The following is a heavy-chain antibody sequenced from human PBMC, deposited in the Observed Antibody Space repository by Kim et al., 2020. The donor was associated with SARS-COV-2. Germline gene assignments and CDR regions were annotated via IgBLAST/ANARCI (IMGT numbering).Heavy chain of an antibody. J-gene: IGHJ4*02. D-gene: IGHD3-22*01. Sequence: YLDSLKGRFTMSRDDAKSSLSLQMDRLRVEDTAMYYCASAGYYYDTRDFDYWGQGTLVTVSS. V-gene: IGHV3-7*03. CDR3: ASAGYYYDTRDFDY.